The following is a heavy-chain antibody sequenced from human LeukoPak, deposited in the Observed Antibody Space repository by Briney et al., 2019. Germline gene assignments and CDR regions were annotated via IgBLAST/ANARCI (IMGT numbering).Heavy chain of an antibody. J-gene: IGHJ6*03. Sequence: GESLKITCKGSGYSFTNYWIGWVRQMPGKGLEWMGIIYPGDSITRYSPSFQGQVTISADKSITTAYLQWSSLKASDTAIYYGARSIYCSSTSGPSHYYFYYIDVWGKGTTVTVSS. V-gene: IGHV5-51*01. CDR1: GYSFTNYW. CDR3: ARSIYCSSTSGPSHYYFYYIDV. CDR2: IYPGDSIT. D-gene: IGHD2-2*01.